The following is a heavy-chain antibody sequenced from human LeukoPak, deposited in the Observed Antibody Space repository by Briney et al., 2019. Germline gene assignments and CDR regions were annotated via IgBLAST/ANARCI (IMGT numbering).Heavy chain of an antibody. V-gene: IGHV3-11*01. J-gene: IGHJ4*02. CDR1: GFIFNQYC. CDR2: ISTSGGST. Sequence: PGGSLRLSCAASGFIFNQYCMGWVRQAPGMGPEWISYISTSGGSTYYSDSVKGRFTISRDNAKNSLFLQLNRLKAEDTAVYYCARHPRGDFVWGHRFDYWGQGILVTVSS. CDR3: ARHPRGDFVWGHRFDY. D-gene: IGHD3-16*01.